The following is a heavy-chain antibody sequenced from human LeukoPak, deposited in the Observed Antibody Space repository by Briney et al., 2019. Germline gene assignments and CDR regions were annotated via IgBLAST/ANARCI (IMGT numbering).Heavy chain of an antibody. CDR3: VRDSRYTMDV. D-gene: IGHD5-18*01. CDR1: GFIFRSYG. Sequence: GGSLRLSCVASGFIFRSYGMHWARQAPGKGLEWVAVISYDGSTKYYGDSVKGRFTISRDNSKNTLYLQMSGLRAEDTAVYYCVRDSRYTMDVWGQGTTVTVPS. J-gene: IGHJ6*02. CDR2: ISYDGSTK. V-gene: IGHV3-30*03.